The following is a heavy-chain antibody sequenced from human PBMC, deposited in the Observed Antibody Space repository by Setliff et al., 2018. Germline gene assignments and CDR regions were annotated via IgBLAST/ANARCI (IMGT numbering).Heavy chain of an antibody. J-gene: IGHJ6*03. CDR2: IYYSGST. CDR3: ARMTGFQYIDV. V-gene: IGHV4-59*11. CDR1: GGSLSTHY. Sequence: SETLSLTCTVSGGSLSTHYWNWIRQTPGKGLEWIGYIYYSGSTYYNPSLESRITISIETFKNQVYLNLTSVTAADTAVYYCARMTGFQYIDVWGKGTTVTVSS. D-gene: IGHD3-3*01.